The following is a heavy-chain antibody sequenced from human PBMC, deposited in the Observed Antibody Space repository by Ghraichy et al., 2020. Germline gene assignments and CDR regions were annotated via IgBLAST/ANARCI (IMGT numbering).Heavy chain of an antibody. V-gene: IGHV4-38-2*02. CDR1: GYSISSGYY. D-gene: IGHD2-15*01. J-gene: IGHJ4*02. CDR2: IYHGEDT. CDR3: ATSDRSGGSDGGY. Sequence: SETLSLTCSVSGYSISSGYYWNWVRQPPGKGLEWMGNIYHGEDTYYNPSLKSRVTISMDTSKNQFFLKLTSVTAADTAVYYCATSDRSGGSDGGYWGQGTLVTVSS.